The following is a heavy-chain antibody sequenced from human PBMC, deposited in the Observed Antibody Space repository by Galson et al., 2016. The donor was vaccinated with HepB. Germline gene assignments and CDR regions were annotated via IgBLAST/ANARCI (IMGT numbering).Heavy chain of an antibody. CDR2: VTHTGNT. CDR3: AREDWYFDV. Sequence: SETLSLTCAVSGGSISSDNWWSWVRQPPGKGLEWIGEVTHTGNTNYNPSLESRLTMAIDKSKNQFSLRLRSVTAADTAVYYCAREDWYFDVWGRGTQVTVSS. V-gene: IGHV4-4*02. CDR1: GGSISSDNW. J-gene: IGHJ2*01.